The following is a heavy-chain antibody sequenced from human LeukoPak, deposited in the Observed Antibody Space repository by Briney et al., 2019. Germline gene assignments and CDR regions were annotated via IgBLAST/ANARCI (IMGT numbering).Heavy chain of an antibody. CDR3: ATYLSSSSSLFDY. Sequence: ASVKVSCKVSGYTLSEVSMHWVRQPPGKGLEWMGGFSPENGEAVYAQKFRGRVTMTEDTSTDTATMDLSSLRSEDTAVYFCATYLSSSSSLFDYWGQGTLITVSS. V-gene: IGHV1-24*01. D-gene: IGHD6-6*01. CDR1: GYTLSEVS. J-gene: IGHJ4*02. CDR2: FSPENGEA.